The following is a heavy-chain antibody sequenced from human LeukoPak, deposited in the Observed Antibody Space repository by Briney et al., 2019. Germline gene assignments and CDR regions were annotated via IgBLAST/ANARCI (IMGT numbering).Heavy chain of an antibody. CDR3: AKEAPLYCAATNCEEGSFDC. Sequence: GGSLRLSCAASGFTFSNYALSWVRQAPGTGLQWVSTISISGGSTYYADSVKGRFTISRDNSRNTVSLQMNSLRAEDTAVYYCAKEAPLYCAATNCEEGSFDCWGQGTLVTISS. D-gene: IGHD2-8*02. CDR2: ISISGGST. V-gene: IGHV3-23*01. CDR1: GFTFSNYA. J-gene: IGHJ4*02.